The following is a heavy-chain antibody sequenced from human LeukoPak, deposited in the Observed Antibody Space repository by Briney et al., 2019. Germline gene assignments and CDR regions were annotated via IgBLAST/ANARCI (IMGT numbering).Heavy chain of an antibody. CDR2: IYYSGST. CDR3: ARHYPGLRAVELNWFDP. J-gene: IGHJ5*02. V-gene: IGHV4-39*01. D-gene: IGHD1-14*01. Sequence: PPGTPSLTRTLSGGSLSSISSYSGWIRHPPGGGLGWLGRIYYSGSTYYNPSLKSRVTISVDTSKNQFSLKLSSVTAADTAVYYCARHYPGLRAVELNWFDPWGQGTLVTVSS. CDR1: GGSLSSISSY.